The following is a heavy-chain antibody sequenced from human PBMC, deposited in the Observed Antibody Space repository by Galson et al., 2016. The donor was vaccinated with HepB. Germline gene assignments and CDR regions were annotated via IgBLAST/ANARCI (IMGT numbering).Heavy chain of an antibody. J-gene: IGHJ5*02. D-gene: IGHD2-8*01. V-gene: IGHV4-4*02. CDR1: GDSMSPYK. Sequence: SETLSLTCSVSGDSMSPYKWSWIRQAPGKGLEWIGEIYHDGSTNYNPSLQSRVTISVDKSNNEISLTLNSVSAADTAIYYCARGGLIWYQNCFDLWGQGTLVTVSS. CDR2: IYHDGST. CDR3: ARGGLIWYQNCFDL.